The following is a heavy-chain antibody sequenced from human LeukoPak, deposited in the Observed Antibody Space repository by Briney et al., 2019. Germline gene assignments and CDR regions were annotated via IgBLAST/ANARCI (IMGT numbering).Heavy chain of an antibody. CDR3: ARGLVATNIFDY. CDR2: IYYSGST. V-gene: IGHV4-30-4*01. J-gene: IGHJ4*02. Sequence: SETLSLTCTVSGGSISSGDYYWSWIRQLPGKGLEWIGYIYYSGSTYYNPSLKSRVTISVDTSKNQFSLKLSSVTAADTAVYYCARGLVATNIFDYWGQGTLVTVSS. D-gene: IGHD5-12*01. CDR1: GGSISSGDYY.